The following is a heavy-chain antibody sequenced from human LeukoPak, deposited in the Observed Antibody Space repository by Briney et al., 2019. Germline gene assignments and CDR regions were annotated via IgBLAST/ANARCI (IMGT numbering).Heavy chain of an antibody. J-gene: IGHJ6*02. V-gene: IGHV3-21*01. D-gene: IGHD3-22*01. CDR3: ARDNDSNYYYYGMDV. Sequence: GGSLRLSCAASGFTFSSYSMNWVRQAPGKGLEWVSSISSSSSYIYYADSVKGRFTISRDNAKNSLYLQTNSLRAEDTAVYYCARDNDSNYYYYGMDVWGQGTTVTVSS. CDR1: GFTFSSYS. CDR2: ISSSSSYI.